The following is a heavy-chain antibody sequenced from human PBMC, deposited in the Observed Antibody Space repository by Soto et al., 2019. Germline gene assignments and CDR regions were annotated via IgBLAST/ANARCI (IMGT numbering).Heavy chain of an antibody. CDR1: GGSISSTDYH. V-gene: IGHV4-39*01. D-gene: IGHD6-13*01. CDR2: IYYSGNT. Sequence: SETLSLTCTVSGGSISSTDYHWGWIRQPPGKGLEWIGIIYYSGNTYYNPSLRSRVTISADTSKNQFSLSLGSVTTADTAVYYCARAAADLYFDSWGQGTLVTVSS. J-gene: IGHJ4*02. CDR3: ARAAADLYFDS.